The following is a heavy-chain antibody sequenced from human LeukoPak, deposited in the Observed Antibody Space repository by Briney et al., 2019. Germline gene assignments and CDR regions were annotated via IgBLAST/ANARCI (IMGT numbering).Heavy chain of an antibody. CDR3: ARGRGKIVVVIRRWYFDL. Sequence: PSETLSLTCAVYGGSFSGYYWSWIRQPPGKGLEWIGEINHSGSTNYNPSLKSRVTISVDTSKNQFSLKLSSVTAADTAVYYCARGRGKIVVVIRRWYFDLWGRGTLVTVSS. J-gene: IGHJ2*01. CDR1: GGSFSGYY. CDR2: INHSGST. D-gene: IGHD3-22*01. V-gene: IGHV4-34*01.